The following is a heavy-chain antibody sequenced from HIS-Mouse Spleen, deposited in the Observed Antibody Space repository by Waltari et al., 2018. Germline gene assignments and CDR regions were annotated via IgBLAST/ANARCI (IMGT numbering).Heavy chain of an antibody. V-gene: IGHV4-39*07. CDR2: IYYSGST. Sequence: QLQLQESGPGLVKPSETLSLTCTVSGGSISSSRSSLGWIRQPPGKGLEWIGSIYYSGSTYYNPSLKSRVTISVDTSKNQFSLKLSSVTAADTAVYYCAREIPYSSSWYDWYFDLWGRGTLVTVSS. CDR1: GGSISSSRSS. CDR3: AREIPYSSSWYDWYFDL. J-gene: IGHJ2*01. D-gene: IGHD6-13*01.